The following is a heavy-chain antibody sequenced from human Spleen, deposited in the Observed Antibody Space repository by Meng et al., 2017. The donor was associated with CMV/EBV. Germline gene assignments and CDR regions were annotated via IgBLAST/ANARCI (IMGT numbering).Heavy chain of an antibody. D-gene: IGHD4-17*01. CDR1: GGSMSSYF. CDR3: ARDSVTMPRVFDV. CDR2: VYVTGNT. J-gene: IGHJ3*01. Sequence: GSLRLSCTLCGGSMSSYFWSWARQSPGKGLEWIGNVYVTGNTNYNPSLKSRVTISVDKSKTQVSLRLTSVTAADTAVYYCARDSVTMPRVFDVWGQGTVVTVSS. V-gene: IGHV4-59*01.